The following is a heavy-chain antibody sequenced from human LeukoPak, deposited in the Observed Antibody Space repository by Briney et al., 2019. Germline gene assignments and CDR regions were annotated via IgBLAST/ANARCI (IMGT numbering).Heavy chain of an antibody. D-gene: IGHD6-19*01. J-gene: IGHJ4*02. CDR2: ISGGGGST. V-gene: IGHV3-23*01. Sequence: GGSLRLSCAASGFTFTNYAMSWVRQAPGKGLEWVSGISGGGGSTYYADSVKGRFTISKDNSKNTLYLQMNSLRAEDTAVYYCARFSIAVAGIDYWGQGTLVTVSS. CDR1: GFTFTNYA. CDR3: ARFSIAVAGIDY.